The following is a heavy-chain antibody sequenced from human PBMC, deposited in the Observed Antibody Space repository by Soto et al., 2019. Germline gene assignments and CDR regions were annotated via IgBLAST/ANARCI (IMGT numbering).Heavy chain of an antibody. D-gene: IGHD6-6*01. CDR3: AQDSMPYRSSYDLDH. V-gene: IGHV3-23*01. CDR1: GFSFSGYA. Sequence: EVQLLESGGGLVQPGGSLRLSCVASGFSFSGYAMSWVRQAPGKGLVWVSSITGTGVSIYYADSVSGRFTISRDNSKNSLCVALRSLRAENMARYYWAQDSMPYRSSYDLDHWVGGALVTVSS. CDR2: ITGTGVSI. J-gene: IGHJ4*02.